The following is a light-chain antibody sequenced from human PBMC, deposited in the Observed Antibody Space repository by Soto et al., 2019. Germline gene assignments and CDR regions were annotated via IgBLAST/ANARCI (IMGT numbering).Light chain of an antibody. Sequence: IVMTQSPATLSVSPGERATLSCRASQSVSSNLAWYQQKPGQAPRLLIYGASTRATGIPARFSGSGSGTEFTLTISSLQSQDFAVYYCQQYNNWPFTFGTGTKVDIK. CDR3: QQYNNWPFT. J-gene: IGKJ3*01. CDR2: GAS. CDR1: QSVSSN. V-gene: IGKV3-15*01.